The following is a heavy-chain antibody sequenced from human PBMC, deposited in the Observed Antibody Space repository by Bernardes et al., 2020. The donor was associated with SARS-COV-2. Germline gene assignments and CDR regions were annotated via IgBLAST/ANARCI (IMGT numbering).Heavy chain of an antibody. Sequence: SETLTLTCTVSGDSMRSRRYYWGWIRQPTGKGLEWIGSISYSGSTYYNPSLNSRVTVSVDLSKNQLSLRLTSVTAADTAVYFCARVRGGDLAGDAYFGMDVWGQGTTVTVSS. CDR2: ISYSGST. D-gene: IGHD2-21*02. CDR3: ARVRGGDLAGDAYFGMDV. CDR1: GDSMRSRRYY. J-gene: IGHJ6*02. V-gene: IGHV4-39*01.